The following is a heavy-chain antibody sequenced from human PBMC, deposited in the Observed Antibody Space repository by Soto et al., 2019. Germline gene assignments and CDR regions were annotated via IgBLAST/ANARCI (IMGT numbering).Heavy chain of an antibody. CDR1: GGSVSSGSYF. CDR3: ARPPRASGYENRPNVYFDY. Sequence: SETLSLTCTVSGGSVSSGSYFWSWIRQPPGKELEWIGYIYYSGSTNYNPSLKSRVTISVDTSKNQFSLRLSSVTAADTAVYYCARPPRASGYENRPNVYFDYWGQGTLVTVSS. CDR2: IYYSGST. D-gene: IGHD5-12*01. V-gene: IGHV4-61*01. J-gene: IGHJ4*02.